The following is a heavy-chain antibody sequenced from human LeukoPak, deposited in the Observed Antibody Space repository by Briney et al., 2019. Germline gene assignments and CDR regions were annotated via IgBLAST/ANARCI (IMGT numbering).Heavy chain of an antibody. D-gene: IGHD2-15*01. Sequence: GASVKVSCKASGYTFTGYYMHWVRQAPGQGLECLGGINTNTGNPTYAQGFTGRFVFSLDTSVSTAYLQISGLKAEDTAIYYCARSRRVVVPSTLNSADYYYYYMDVWGKGTTVTVSS. CDR3: ARSRRVVVPSTLNSADYYYYYMDV. CDR1: GYTFTGYY. V-gene: IGHV7-4-1*02. J-gene: IGHJ6*03. CDR2: INTNTGNP.